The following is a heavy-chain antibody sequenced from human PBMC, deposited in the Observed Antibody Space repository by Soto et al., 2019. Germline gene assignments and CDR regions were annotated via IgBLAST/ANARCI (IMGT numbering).Heavy chain of an antibody. D-gene: IGHD1-1*01. CDR3: ARSGDNYNLLDY. V-gene: IGHV3-11*06. CDR1: GFTFSDYY. J-gene: IGHJ4*02. CDR2: SSNSGTFS. Sequence: GGSLRLSCEGSGFTFSDYYISWIRQAPGKGLEWISYSSNSGTFSRYADSVKGRFSISRDNTKNLLYLQMNSLRAEDTAVYYCARSGDNYNLLDYWGQGTNVTVS.